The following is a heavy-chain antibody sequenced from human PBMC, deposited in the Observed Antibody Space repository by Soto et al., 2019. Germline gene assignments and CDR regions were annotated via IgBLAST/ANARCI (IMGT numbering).Heavy chain of an antibody. Sequence: QVQLVESGGGVVQPGRSLRLSCAASGFTFSSYGMHWVRQAPGKGLEWVAVISYDGSNKYYADSVKGRFTISRDNSKNTLYLQMNRLRAEDTAVYYCAKDLSTGTSNWGQGTLVTVSS. V-gene: IGHV3-30*18. CDR2: ISYDGSNK. J-gene: IGHJ4*02. CDR1: GFTFSSYG. D-gene: IGHD1-1*01. CDR3: AKDLSTGTSN.